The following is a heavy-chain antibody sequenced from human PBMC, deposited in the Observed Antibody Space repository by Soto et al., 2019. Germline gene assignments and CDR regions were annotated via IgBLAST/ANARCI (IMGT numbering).Heavy chain of an antibody. CDR2: IDWDDDK. J-gene: IGHJ4*02. V-gene: IGHV2-70*17. CDR3: ARMPPYSSTWYLFDY. CDR1: GMSVTTSGMC. D-gene: IGHD6-13*01. Sequence: SGPTLVNPTQPLRLTCTFSGMSVTTSGMCVSWISQPPGKALEWLARIDWDDDKFYSASLKTRLTISKDISKNQVVLTMTNVDPVDTATYYCARMPPYSSTWYLFDYWGQGILVTVSS.